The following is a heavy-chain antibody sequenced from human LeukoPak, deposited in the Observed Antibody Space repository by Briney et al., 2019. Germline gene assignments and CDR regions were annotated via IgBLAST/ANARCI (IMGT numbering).Heavy chain of an antibody. CDR1: GGSISSGSYY. CDR3: ARDPLTGTFDP. CDR2: IYTSGST. D-gene: IGHD1-7*01. V-gene: IGHV4-61*02. Sequence: PSQTLSLTCTVSGGSISSGSYYWSWIRRPAGKGLEWIGRIYTSGSTNYNPSLKSRVTISVDTSKNQFSLKLSSVTAADTAVCYCARDPLTGTFDPWGQGTLVTVSS. J-gene: IGHJ5*02.